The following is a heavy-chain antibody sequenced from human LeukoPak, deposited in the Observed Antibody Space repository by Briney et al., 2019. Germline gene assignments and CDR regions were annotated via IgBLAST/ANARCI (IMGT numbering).Heavy chain of an antibody. V-gene: IGHV4-28*01. CDR1: GYSXTXXSW. D-gene: IGHD3-10*01. J-gene: IGHJ4*02. CDR3: ARKENVYYYFDY. CDR2: IXHXXXX. Sequence: SDTLSLTCAVSGYSXTXXSWWGWIRQPPGKXLXXXXYIXHXXXXXXXXXXXXXXXXXXXTSKNQXSLKLSSVTAVDTAVYYCARKENVYYYFDYWGQGTLVTVSS.